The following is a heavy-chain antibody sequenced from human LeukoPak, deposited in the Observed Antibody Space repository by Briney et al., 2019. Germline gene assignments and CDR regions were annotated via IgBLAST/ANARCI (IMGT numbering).Heavy chain of an antibody. D-gene: IGHD2-15*01. CDR3: ARANCSGGSCYSGLFDY. CDR1: GGSFSGYY. V-gene: IGHV4-34*01. CDR2: INHSGST. Sequence: PSETLSLTCAVYGGSFSGYYWSWIRRPPGKGLEWIGEINHSGSTNYNPSLKSRVTISVDTSKNQFSLKLSSVTAADTAVYYCARANCSGGSCYSGLFDYWGQGTLVTVSS. J-gene: IGHJ4*02.